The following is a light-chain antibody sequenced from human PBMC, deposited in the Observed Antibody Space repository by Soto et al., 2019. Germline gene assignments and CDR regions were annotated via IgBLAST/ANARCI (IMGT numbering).Light chain of an antibody. Sequence: DIHMTQSPSSLSVSVGDRVTFTCRTSQNINAWLAWYQQRPGQAPKLLIYDASTVQSGVPSRFSGSGSGTEFTLTISSLQPDDFATYYCQHYNSYSEAFGQGTKVDI. CDR2: DAS. J-gene: IGKJ1*01. V-gene: IGKV1-5*01. CDR1: QNINAW. CDR3: QHYNSYSEA.